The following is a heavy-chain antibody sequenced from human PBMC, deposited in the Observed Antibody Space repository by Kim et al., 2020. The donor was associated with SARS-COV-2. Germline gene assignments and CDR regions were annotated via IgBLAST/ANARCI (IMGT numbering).Heavy chain of an antibody. CDR3: ARDLESWGYFDY. CDR1: GFTFSSYA. Sequence: GGSLRLSCAASGFTFSSYAMHWVRQAPGKGLEWVAVISYDGSNKYYADSVKGRFTISRDNSKNTLYLQMNSLRAEDTAVYYCARDLESWGYFDYWGQGTLVTVSS. J-gene: IGHJ4*02. D-gene: IGHD3-16*01. CDR2: ISYDGSNK. V-gene: IGHV3-30*04.